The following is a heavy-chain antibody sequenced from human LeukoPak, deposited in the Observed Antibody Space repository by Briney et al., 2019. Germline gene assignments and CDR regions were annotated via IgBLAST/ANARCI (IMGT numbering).Heavy chain of an antibody. CDR1: GFTFSSYG. J-gene: IGHJ4*02. Sequence: PGGSLRLSCAASGFTFSSYGMHWVRQAPGKGLEWVAVISYDGSNKYYADSVKGRFTISRDNSKNTLYQQMNSLRAEDTAVYYCAKDRYSSGFDYWGQGTLVTVSS. V-gene: IGHV3-30*18. D-gene: IGHD6-19*01. CDR2: ISYDGSNK. CDR3: AKDRYSSGFDY.